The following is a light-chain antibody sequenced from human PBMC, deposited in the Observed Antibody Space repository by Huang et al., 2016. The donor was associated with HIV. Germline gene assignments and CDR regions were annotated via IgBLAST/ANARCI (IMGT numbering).Light chain of an antibody. CDR3: QQYNNWPPWT. Sequence: EIVMTQSPATLSVSPGERATLSCRASQSVSSNLACYQKKHGQDPRLLIYGASTRATVIPARFSGSGSGTEFTLTISSLQSEDFAVYFCQQYNNWPPWTFGQGTKVEIK. J-gene: IGKJ1*01. V-gene: IGKV3-15*01. CDR2: GAS. CDR1: QSVSSN.